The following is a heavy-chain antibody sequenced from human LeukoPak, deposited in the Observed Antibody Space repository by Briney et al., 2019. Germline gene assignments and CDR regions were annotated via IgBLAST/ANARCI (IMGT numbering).Heavy chain of an antibody. D-gene: IGHD6-13*01. Sequence: GGSLRLSXAASGFTFSSYWMHWVRQAPGKGLVWVSRINSDGSSTSYADSVKGRFTISRDNAKKTLYLQMNSLRAEDTAVYYCAREISIAAAGLFDYWGQGTLVTVSS. V-gene: IGHV3-74*01. CDR1: GFTFSSYW. CDR3: AREISIAAAGLFDY. J-gene: IGHJ4*02. CDR2: INSDGSST.